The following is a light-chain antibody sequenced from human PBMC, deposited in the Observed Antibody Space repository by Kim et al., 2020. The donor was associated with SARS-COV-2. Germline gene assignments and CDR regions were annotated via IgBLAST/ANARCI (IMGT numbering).Light chain of an antibody. CDR3: MQALQTPMYT. J-gene: IGKJ2*01. V-gene: IGKV2-28*01. CDR1: QSLLHSNGYNY. Sequence: DIVMTQSPLSLPVTPGEPASISCRSSQSLLHSNGYNYLDWYLQKPGQSPQLLIYLGSNRASGAPDRFSGSGSGTDFTLKISRVEAEDVGVYYCMQALQTPMYTFGQGTKLEI. CDR2: LGS.